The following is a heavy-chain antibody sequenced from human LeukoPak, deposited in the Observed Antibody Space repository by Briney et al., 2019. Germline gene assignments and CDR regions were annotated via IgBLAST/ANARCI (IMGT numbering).Heavy chain of an antibody. CDR1: GGSISSSSYY. V-gene: IGHV4-39*07. J-gene: IGHJ4*02. Sequence: PSETLSLTCTVSGGSISSSSYYWGWIRQPPGKGLEWIGSIYYSGSTYYNPSLKSRVTISVDTSKNQFSLKLSSVTAADTAVYYCACRPTYYDILTGVGEVYYFDYWGQGTLVTVSS. CDR2: IYYSGST. CDR3: ACRPTYYDILTGVGEVYYFDY. D-gene: IGHD3-9*01.